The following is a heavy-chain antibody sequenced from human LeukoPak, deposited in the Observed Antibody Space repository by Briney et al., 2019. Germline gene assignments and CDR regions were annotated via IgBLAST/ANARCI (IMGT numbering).Heavy chain of an antibody. D-gene: IGHD4-17*01. CDR3: STFRRDYGDSYHFDY. V-gene: IGHV4-34*03. Sequence: SETLSLTCAVYGGSFSGYYWSWIRQPPGKGLEWIGEINHSGSTNYNPSLKSRVTISVDTSKNQFSLKLSSVTAADTAVYYCSTFRRDYGDSYHFDYWGQGTLVTVSS. CDR2: INHSGST. CDR1: GGSFSGYY. J-gene: IGHJ4*02.